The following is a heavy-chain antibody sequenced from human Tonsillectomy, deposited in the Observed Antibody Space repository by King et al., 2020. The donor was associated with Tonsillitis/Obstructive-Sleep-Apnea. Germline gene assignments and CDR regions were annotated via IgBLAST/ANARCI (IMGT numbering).Heavy chain of an antibody. Sequence: VQLQQWGAGLLKASETLSLTCAVYGGPFSGYSWSWIRQPPGKGLEWIGEINYSGSTNYNPSLKSRVTISLDRSKNQFSLNLNSVTAADTALYYCATTYYEIWWTSYYYRAVWGEGTPVTVSS. CDR1: GGPFSGYS. J-gene: IGHJ6*03. CDR3: ATTYYEIWWTSYYYRAV. D-gene: IGHD3-9*01. V-gene: IGHV4-34*01. CDR2: INYSGST.